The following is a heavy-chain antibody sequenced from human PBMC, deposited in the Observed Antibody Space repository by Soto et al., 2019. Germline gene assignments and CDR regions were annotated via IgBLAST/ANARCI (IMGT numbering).Heavy chain of an antibody. D-gene: IGHD6-13*01. CDR3: ARDYQQDPGGPTIAFDI. CDR1: GYTFTGYY. J-gene: IGHJ3*02. Sequence: VASVKVSCKASGYTFTGYYTHWVRQAPGQGLEWMGWINPNSGGTNYAQKFQGWVTMTRDTSISTAYMELSRLRSDDTAVYYCARDYQQDPGGPTIAFDIWGQGTMVTVSS. V-gene: IGHV1-2*04. CDR2: INPNSGGT.